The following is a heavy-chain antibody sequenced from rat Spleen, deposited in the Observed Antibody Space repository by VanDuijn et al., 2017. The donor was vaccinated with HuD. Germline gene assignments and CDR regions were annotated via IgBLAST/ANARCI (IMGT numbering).Heavy chain of an antibody. CDR2: ISYGDSSGHSST. CDR1: GFTFSDYN. Sequence: EVQLVESGGGLVQPGRSLKLSCAASGFTFSDYNMAWVRQAPKKGLEWVATISYGDSSGHSSTYYRDSVKGRFTISRDNAKNTQYLQMDSLRSEDTATYYCARLRYNPFDYWGQGVMVTVSS. D-gene: IGHD1-5*01. V-gene: IGHV5-7*01. J-gene: IGHJ2*01. CDR3: ARLRYNPFDY.